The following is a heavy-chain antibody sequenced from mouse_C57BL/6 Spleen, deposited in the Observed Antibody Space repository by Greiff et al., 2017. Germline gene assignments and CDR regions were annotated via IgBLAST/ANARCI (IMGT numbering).Heavy chain of an antibody. CDR2: IWSGGRT. V-gene: IGHV2-2*01. CDR3: ARSWYWYFDV. J-gene: IGHJ1*03. Sequence: VQLVESGPGLVQPSQSLSITCTVSGFSFTSYGVHWVRQSPGKGLEWLVGIWSGGRTDYNVAFISRLSIITDNSKSQVFFKMISLQADDTAVYYCARSWYWYFDVWGTGTTVTFSS. CDR1: GFSFTSYG.